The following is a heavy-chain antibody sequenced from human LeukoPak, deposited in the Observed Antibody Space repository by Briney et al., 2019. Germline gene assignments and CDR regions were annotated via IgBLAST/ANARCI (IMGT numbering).Heavy chain of an antibody. D-gene: IGHD3-22*01. V-gene: IGHV1-2*02. J-gene: IGHJ4*02. Sequence: ASVKVPCKASGYTFTGYYMHWVRQAPGQGLEWMGWINPNSGGTHYAQKFQGRVTMTRDTSISTAYMEVSRLRSGDTAVYYCARDYYDDFDFWGQGTLVTVSS. CDR3: ARDYYDDFDF. CDR1: GYTFTGYY. CDR2: INPNSGGT.